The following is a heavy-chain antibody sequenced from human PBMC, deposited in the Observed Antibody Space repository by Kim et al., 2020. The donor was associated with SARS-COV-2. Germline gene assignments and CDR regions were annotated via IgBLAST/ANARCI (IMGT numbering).Heavy chain of an antibody. J-gene: IGHJ4*02. D-gene: IGHD6-19*01. CDR3: TTKTQWLVAGGDY. V-gene: IGHV3-15*01. Sequence: YAAPVKGRFTISREDSKNTLYLQMNSLKTEDTAVYYCTTKTQWLVAGGDYWGQGTLVTVSA.